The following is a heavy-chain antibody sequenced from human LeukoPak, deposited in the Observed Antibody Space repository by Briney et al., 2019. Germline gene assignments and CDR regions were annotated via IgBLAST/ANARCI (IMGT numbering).Heavy chain of an antibody. Sequence: PGGSLRLSCAASGFTFSSYWMSWVRQAPGKGLEWVANIKQDGSEKYYVDSVKGRFTISRDNAKNSLYLQMNSLRAEDTAVYYCARDDGSWYQGDAFDIWGQGTMVTVSS. D-gene: IGHD6-13*01. CDR2: IKQDGSEK. J-gene: IGHJ3*02. CDR3: ARDDGSWYQGDAFDI. CDR1: GFTFSSYW. V-gene: IGHV3-7*01.